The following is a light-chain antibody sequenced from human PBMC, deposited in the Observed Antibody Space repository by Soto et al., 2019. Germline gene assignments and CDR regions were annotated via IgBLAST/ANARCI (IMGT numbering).Light chain of an antibody. Sequence: EIVLTQSPGSLSLSPGERATLSCRASQSVDSSFFAWYQKKPGQAPRLLIYGVSKRATGIPARFSGSGSGTDFTLTISRLEPEDFAVYYCQQYVSSVTFGQGTKVEIK. J-gene: IGKJ1*01. CDR3: QQYVSSVT. CDR1: QSVDSSF. V-gene: IGKV3-20*01. CDR2: GVS.